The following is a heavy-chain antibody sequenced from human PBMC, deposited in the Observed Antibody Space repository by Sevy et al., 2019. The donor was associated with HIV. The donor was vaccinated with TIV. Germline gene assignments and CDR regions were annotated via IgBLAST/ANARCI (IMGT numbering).Heavy chain of an antibody. CDR3: AKIPAGGGYFSYFDS. J-gene: IGHJ4*02. Sequence: GGSLRLSCAASGFSFNKYGMHWVRQAPGEGLEWVAVIAYDGGNKYYTDSVKGRFTISRDNSKNTLYLQMNILRAEDTAVYYCAKIPAGGGYFSYFDSWGQGTLVTVSS. D-gene: IGHD1-26*01. V-gene: IGHV3-30*18. CDR2: IAYDGGNK. CDR1: GFSFNKYG.